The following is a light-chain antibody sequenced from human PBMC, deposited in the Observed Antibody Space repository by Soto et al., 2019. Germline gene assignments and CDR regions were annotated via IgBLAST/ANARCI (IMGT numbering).Light chain of an antibody. CDR2: GAS. J-gene: IGKJ1*01. Sequence: THSPSSLSASVGDRITITFRATQGIRSDLDWYQQKPGKVPKLLIYGASNLQRGVPSRFSGSGSGTIFTLTISSLQPEDFGTYYCLQDFNYPWSFGQGTKVDIK. V-gene: IGKV1-6*01. CDR3: LQDFNYPWS. CDR1: QGIRSD.